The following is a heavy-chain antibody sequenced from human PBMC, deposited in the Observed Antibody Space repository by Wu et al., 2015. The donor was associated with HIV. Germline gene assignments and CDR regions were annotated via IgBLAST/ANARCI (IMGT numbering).Heavy chain of an antibody. CDR2: INPNSGGT. V-gene: IGHV1-2*02. CDR3: ARGPTMVRGVIHRPPGATGFDP. D-gene: IGHD3-10*01. J-gene: IGHJ5*02. Sequence: QVQLVQSGAEVKKPGASVKVSCKASGYTFTGSLMHWVRQAPGQGLEWMGWINPNSGGTNYAQKFQGRVTMTRDTSISTAYMELSRLRSDDTAVYYCARGPTMVRGVIHRPPGATGFDPWGQGTLVTVSS. CDR1: GYTFTGSL.